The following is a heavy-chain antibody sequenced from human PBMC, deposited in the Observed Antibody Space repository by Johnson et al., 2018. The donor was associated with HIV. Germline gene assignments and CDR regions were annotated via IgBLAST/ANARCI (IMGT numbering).Heavy chain of an antibody. CDR3: VRVGKYCGDDCNSGVDAFDI. CDR2: IWPAGNNR. Sequence: QVQLVESGGGVVQPGGSLRLSCEASGLTLSAYGLHWVRQAPGKGLEWVAVIWPAGNNRYYADSVKGRFTISRDNSKNSLYLQMNSLRTEDTALYYCVRVGKYCGDDCNSGVDAFDIWGQGTMVTVSS. V-gene: IGHV3-33*01. D-gene: IGHD2-21*02. CDR1: GLTLSAYG. J-gene: IGHJ3*02.